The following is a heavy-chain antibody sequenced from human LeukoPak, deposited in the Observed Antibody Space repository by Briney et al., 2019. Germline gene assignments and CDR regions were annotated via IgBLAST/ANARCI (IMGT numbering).Heavy chain of an antibody. D-gene: IGHD2-2*01. V-gene: IGHV4-34*01. Sequence: SETLSLTCAAYGGSFSGYYWSWIRQPPGKGLEWIGEINQSGSTNYNPSLKSRVTISVDTSKKQFSLNLSPVTAADTAVYYCAAGCSSTSCYWYYYTDVWGKGTTVTVSS. J-gene: IGHJ6*03. CDR2: INQSGST. CDR3: AAGCSSTSCYWYYYTDV. CDR1: GGSFSGYY.